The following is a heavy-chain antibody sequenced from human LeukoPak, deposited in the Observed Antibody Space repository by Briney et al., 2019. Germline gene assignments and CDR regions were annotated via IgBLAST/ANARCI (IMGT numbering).Heavy chain of an antibody. CDR3: ISSGSYSTGFWGS. V-gene: IGHV1-3*03. CDR1: GYTFTSYA. CDR2: INAGNGNT. Sequence: ASVKVSCKASGYTFTSYAMHWVRQAPGQRLEWMGWINAGNGNTKYSQEFQGRVTITRDTSASTAYMELSSLRSEAMAVYSCISSGSYSTGFWGSWGQGTLVTVSS. J-gene: IGHJ5*02. D-gene: IGHD3-10*01.